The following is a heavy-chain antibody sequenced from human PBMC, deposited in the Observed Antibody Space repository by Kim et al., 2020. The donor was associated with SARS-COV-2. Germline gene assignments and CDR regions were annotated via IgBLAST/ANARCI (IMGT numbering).Heavy chain of an antibody. J-gene: IGHJ4*02. CDR3: ARSRYDSSGAGLDY. CDR1: GFTFSSYE. V-gene: IGHV3-48*03. Sequence: GGSLRLSCVASGFTFSSYEMNWVRQAPGKGLEWVSYISSSGSTIYYADSVKGRFTISRDNAKNSLYLQMNSLRAEDTAVYYCARSRYDSSGAGLDYWGQGTLVTVSS. D-gene: IGHD3-22*01. CDR2: ISSSGSTI.